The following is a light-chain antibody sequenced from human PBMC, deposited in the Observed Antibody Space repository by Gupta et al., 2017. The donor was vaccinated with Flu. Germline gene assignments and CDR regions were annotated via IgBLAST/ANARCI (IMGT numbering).Light chain of an antibody. CDR3: QQYGSSPWT. Sequence: EIVLTQSPGTLSLYPGERATLSCRASQSVSSSYLAWYQQKPGQAPRLLIYGSSSRATVIPDMFSGSGSGTYFTLTISILEPEDFAVYYCQQYGSSPWTFGQGTKVEIK. V-gene: IGKV3-20*01. CDR2: GSS. CDR1: QSVSSSY. J-gene: IGKJ1*01.